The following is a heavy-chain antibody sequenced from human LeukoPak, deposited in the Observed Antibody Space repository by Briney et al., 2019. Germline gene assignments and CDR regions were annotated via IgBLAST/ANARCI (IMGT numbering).Heavy chain of an antibody. CDR3: ATNWGWGAFDM. V-gene: IGHV3-66*01. CDR1: GFTFSSYY. CDR2: IYSGGTT. D-gene: IGHD7-27*01. J-gene: IGHJ3*02. Sequence: TGGSLRLSCAPSGFTFSSYYMIWVRHAPGKGLECVSLIYSGGTTYYADSVRGRFTISRKNYKNTLYLQMNSLRAEDAAVYYCATNWGWGAFDMWGQGTMVTVSS.